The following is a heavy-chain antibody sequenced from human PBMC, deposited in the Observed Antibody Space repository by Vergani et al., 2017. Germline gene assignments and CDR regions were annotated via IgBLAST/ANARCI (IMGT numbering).Heavy chain of an antibody. CDR3: AKGSYIAVAGIDY. Sequence: EVQLLESGGGLVQPGGSLRLSCAASGFTFSSYAMSWVRQAPGKGLEWVSAISGSGGSTYYADSVKGRFTISRDNSKNTLYLQMNSLRAEGAAVYYCAKGSYIAVAGIDYWGQGTLVTVSS. V-gene: IGHV3-23*01. D-gene: IGHD6-19*01. CDR2: ISGSGGST. CDR1: GFTFSSYA. J-gene: IGHJ4*02.